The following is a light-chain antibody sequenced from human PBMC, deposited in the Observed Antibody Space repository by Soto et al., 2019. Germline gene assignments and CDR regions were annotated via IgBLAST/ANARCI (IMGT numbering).Light chain of an antibody. Sequence: EIVFTQSPCTLSLSPGEGATLYCRAGQSVSSSQLAWFQQKPGQAPRLLVYGASSRATGIPDRFSGSVSGTDFTLAISRLEPEDFAVYYCQHYGGAPLTFGQGTRLEIK. CDR3: QHYGGAPLT. CDR1: QSVSSSQ. V-gene: IGKV3-20*01. CDR2: GAS. J-gene: IGKJ5*01.